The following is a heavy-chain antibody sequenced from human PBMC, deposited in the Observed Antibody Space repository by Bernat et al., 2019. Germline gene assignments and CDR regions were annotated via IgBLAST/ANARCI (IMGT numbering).Heavy chain of an antibody. CDR1: GGTFSSYA. V-gene: IGHV1-69*01. J-gene: IGHJ4*02. CDR2: IIPIFGTA. CDR3: ARAFRRADYSGYDYLYY. Sequence: QVQLVQSGAEVKKPGSSVKVSCKASGGTFSSYAISWVRQAPGQGLEWMGGIIPIFGTANYAQKFQGRVTITADESTSTAYMELSSLRSEDTAVYYCARAFRRADYSGYDYLYYWGQGTLVTVSS. D-gene: IGHD5-12*01.